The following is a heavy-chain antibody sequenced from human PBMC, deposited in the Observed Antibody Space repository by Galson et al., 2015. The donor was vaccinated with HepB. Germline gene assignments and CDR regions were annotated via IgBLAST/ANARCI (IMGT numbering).Heavy chain of an antibody. Sequence: SLRLSCAASGFGFTFSSHAMHWVRQAPGKGLEWVAVISYDGSDNYYADSLNGRFTISRDNSKNTLYLQMNSLRAEDTAVYYCARVETAAAGYGDGKWFDPWGQGTLVIVSS. CDR3: ARVETAAAGYGDGKWFDP. CDR1: GFGFTFSSHA. CDR2: ISYDGSDN. D-gene: IGHD6-13*01. V-gene: IGHV3-30-3*01. J-gene: IGHJ5*02.